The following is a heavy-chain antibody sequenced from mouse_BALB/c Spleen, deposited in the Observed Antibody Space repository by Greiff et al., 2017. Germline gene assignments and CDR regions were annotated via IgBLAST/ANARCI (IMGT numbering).Heavy chain of an antibody. Sequence: QVQLQQSGAELAKPGASVKMSCKASGYTFTSYWMHWVKQRPGQGLEWIGYINPSTGYTEYNQKFKDKATLTADKSSSTAYMQLSSLTSEDSAVYYCARREGIYYGYEGAFAYWGQGTLVTVSA. CDR1: GYTFTSYW. D-gene: IGHD2-2*01. CDR2: INPSTGYT. CDR3: ARREGIYYGYEGAFAY. V-gene: IGHV1-7*01. J-gene: IGHJ3*01.